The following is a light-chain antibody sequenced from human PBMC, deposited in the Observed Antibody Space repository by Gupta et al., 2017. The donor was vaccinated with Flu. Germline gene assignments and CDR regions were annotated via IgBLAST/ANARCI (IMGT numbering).Light chain of an antibody. CDR2: KAS. CDR1: QSIGIW. Sequence: DIQMTQSPSTMSASTGDRVTITCRYSQSIGIWLAWYQQKPGKAPKLLIDKASTLESGVPSRFSGSGSGTEFTLAISSLQSDDFATYYCQQVDCSPITFGGGTKVEIK. V-gene: IGKV1-5*03. J-gene: IGKJ4*01. CDR3: QQVDCSPIT.